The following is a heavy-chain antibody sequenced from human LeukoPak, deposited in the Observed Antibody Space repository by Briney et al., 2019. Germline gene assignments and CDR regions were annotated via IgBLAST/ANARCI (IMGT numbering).Heavy chain of an antibody. V-gene: IGHV3-30*02. J-gene: IGHJ4*02. CDR3: AKDLPDRYSLEY. CDR2: TNYDGSDR. D-gene: IGHD2-15*01. Sequence: GGSLRLSCAASGSTFRNYARDWVRQAPGKGLEWVAFTNYDGSDRFYADSVKGRFTVSRDNPKNTLYLQMNSLSTEDTAVYYCAKDLPDRYSLEYWGQGTMVTVPS. CDR1: GSTFRNYA.